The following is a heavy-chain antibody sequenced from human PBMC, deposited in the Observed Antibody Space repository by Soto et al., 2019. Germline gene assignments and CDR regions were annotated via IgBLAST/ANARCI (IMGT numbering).Heavy chain of an antibody. V-gene: IGHV1-46*03. J-gene: IGHJ4*02. CDR1: GYTFTSYY. D-gene: IGHD2-2*01. CDR3: AREELRYCSSTSCYPPN. CDR2: INPSGGST. Sequence: GASVKVSCKASGYTFTSYYMHWVRQAPGQGLEWMGIINPSGGSTSYAQKFQGRVTMTRDTSTSTVYMELSSLRSEDTAVYYCAREELRYCSSTSCYPPNWCQGTLVTVSS.